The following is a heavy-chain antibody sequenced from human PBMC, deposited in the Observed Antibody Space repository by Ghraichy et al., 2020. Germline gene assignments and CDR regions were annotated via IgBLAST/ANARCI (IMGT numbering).Heavy chain of an antibody. CDR1: GFTFSSYG. CDR2: IWYDGSNK. J-gene: IGHJ6*02. D-gene: IGHD2-2*02. V-gene: IGHV3-33*01. CDR3: ARGQGSDTRKYQLLYLEEDYYYYYGMDV. Sequence: GSLRLSCAASGFTFSSYGMHWVRQAPGKGLEWVAVIWYDGSNKYYADSVKGRFTISRDNSKNTLYLQMNSLRAEDTAVYYCARGQGSDTRKYQLLYLEEDYYYYYGMDVWGQGTTVTVSS.